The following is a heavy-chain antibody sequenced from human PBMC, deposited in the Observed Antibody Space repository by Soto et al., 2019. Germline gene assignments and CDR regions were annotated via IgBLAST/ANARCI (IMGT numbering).Heavy chain of an antibody. Sequence: QVQLVQSGAEVKKPGSSVKVSCKASGGIFSSYAISWVRQAPGQGLEWMGGIIPLFGTTDYAQKSQGRVTITADESTSTAYMELSSLRSEDTAVFYCARVISARLYYFYAMDVWGQGTTVIVSS. CDR1: GGIFSSYA. V-gene: IGHV1-69*01. CDR3: ARVISARLYYFYAMDV. CDR2: IIPLFGTT. D-gene: IGHD6-6*01. J-gene: IGHJ6*02.